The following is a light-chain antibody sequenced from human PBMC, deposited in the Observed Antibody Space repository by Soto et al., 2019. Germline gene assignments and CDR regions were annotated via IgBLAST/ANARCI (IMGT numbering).Light chain of an antibody. CDR3: ATWDSNTHTV. V-gene: IGLV4-60*02. Sequence: QSVLTQSSSASASLGSSVKLTCTLRSGHSSYIIAWHQQQPGKAPRYLMKLEGSGSYHKGSGVPDRFSGSSSGADRYITISNLQFEDEAEYYCATWDSNTHTVFGGVTKLTVL. CDR1: SGHSSYI. CDR2: LEGSGSY. J-gene: IGLJ3*02.